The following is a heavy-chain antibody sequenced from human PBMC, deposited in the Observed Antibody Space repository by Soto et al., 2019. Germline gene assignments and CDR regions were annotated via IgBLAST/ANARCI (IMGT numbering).Heavy chain of an antibody. CDR1: GGSVSSGSYY. CDR3: ARVVTDGSGWNFDY. Sequence: QVQLQESGPGLVKPSETLSLTCTVSGGSVSSGSYYWSWIRQPPGKGLEWIGYIYYSGSTNYNPSLKSRVTISVDTSKNQFSLKLSSVTAADTAVYYCARVVTDGSGWNFDYWGQGTLVTVSS. V-gene: IGHV4-61*01. CDR2: IYYSGST. J-gene: IGHJ4*02. D-gene: IGHD6-19*01.